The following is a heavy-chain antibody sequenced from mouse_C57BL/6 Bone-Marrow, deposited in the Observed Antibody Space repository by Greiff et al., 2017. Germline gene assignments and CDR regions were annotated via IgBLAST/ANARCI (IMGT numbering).Heavy chain of an antibody. J-gene: IGHJ2*01. Sequence: EVQGVESGGGLVKPGGSLKLSCAASGFTFSDYGMHWVRQAPEKGLEWVAYISSGSSTIYYADTVKGRFTISRDNAKNTLFLQMTSLVSEDTAMYYCARQGYGGSSSYYFDYWGQGTTLTVSS. CDR3: ARQGYGGSSSYYFDY. CDR1: GFTFSDYG. V-gene: IGHV5-17*01. D-gene: IGHD1-1*01. CDR2: ISSGSSTI.